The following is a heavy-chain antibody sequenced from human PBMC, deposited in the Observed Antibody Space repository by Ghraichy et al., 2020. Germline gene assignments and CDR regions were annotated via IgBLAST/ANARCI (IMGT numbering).Heavy chain of an antibody. CDR1: GFTFNTYA. J-gene: IGHJ4*02. CDR3: AKVMGEGQWLAYFDF. D-gene: IGHD6-19*01. V-gene: IGHV3-23*01. Sequence: GSLRLSCAASGFTFNTYAMTWVRQAPGKGLEWVAGISGSGGSTYYADSVKGRFTISRDTSKNTLDMQMNSLRAEDTALYYCAKVMGEGQWLAYFDFWGQGTLVTVSS. CDR2: ISGSGGST.